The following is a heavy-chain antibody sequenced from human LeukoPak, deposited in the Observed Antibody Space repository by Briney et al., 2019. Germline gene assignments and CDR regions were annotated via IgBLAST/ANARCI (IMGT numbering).Heavy chain of an antibody. CDR2: ISGSGGST. J-gene: IGHJ4*02. V-gene: IGHV3-23*01. Sequence: GGSLRLSCAASGFTFSRNGMTWVRRAPGKGLERVSAISGSGGSTYYADSVKGRFTISRDNSKNTLYLQMNSLRAEDTAVYYCAKDRRAGSYDYWGQGTLVTVSS. D-gene: IGHD3-10*01. CDR1: GFTFSRNG. CDR3: AKDRRAGSYDY.